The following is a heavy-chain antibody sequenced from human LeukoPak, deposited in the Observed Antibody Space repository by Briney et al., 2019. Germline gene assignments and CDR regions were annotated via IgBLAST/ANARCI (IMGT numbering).Heavy chain of an antibody. CDR2: IHPSGSV. CDR3: ATYHDISSGFTFDS. V-gene: IGHV4-4*02. CDR1: GGSVNNDRW. J-gene: IGHJ4*02. D-gene: IGHD3-9*01. Sequence: SETLALTCAVSGGSVNNDRWWNWVRHPPGKGLEWIGEIHPSGSVRFEPSLKSRVSISLDKSNDHVSLTLTSVTAADTAVYFCATYHDISSGFTFDSWGQGTLVTVSS.